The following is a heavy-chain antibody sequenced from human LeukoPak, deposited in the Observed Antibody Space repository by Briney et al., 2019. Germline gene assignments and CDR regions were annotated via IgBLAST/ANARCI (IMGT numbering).Heavy chain of an antibody. V-gene: IGHV3-30*04. CDR3: ARGAWSGYSTDAFDI. Sequence: GGSLRLSCAASGFTFSSYAMHWVRQAPGKGLEWVAVISYDGSNKYYADSVKGRFTISRDNSKNTLYLQMNSLRAEDTAVYYCARGAWSGYSTDAFDIWGQGTTVTVSS. D-gene: IGHD3-3*01. J-gene: IGHJ3*02. CDR2: ISYDGSNK. CDR1: GFTFSSYA.